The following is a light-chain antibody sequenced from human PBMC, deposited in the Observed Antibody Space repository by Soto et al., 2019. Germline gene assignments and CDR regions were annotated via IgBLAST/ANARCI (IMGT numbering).Light chain of an antibody. Sequence: DIQMTQSPSTLSASVGDRVTITCRASQSIGSWLAWFQQKPGKAPKLLIYKAFSLESGVPPRFSGGGSGTEFTLTISSLQPDDFATYYCQHYNSYSEAFGQGTKVDIK. J-gene: IGKJ1*01. CDR2: KAF. CDR3: QHYNSYSEA. CDR1: QSIGSW. V-gene: IGKV1-5*03.